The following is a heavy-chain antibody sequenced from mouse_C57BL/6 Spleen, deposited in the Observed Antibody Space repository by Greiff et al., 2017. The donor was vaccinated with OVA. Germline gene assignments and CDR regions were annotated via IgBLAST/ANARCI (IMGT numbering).Heavy chain of an antibody. J-gene: IGHJ2*01. CDR1: LSPFTDYY. V-gene: IGHV1-26*01. CDR2: INPNNGGT. Sequence: VHLPQSLPSLFPPVSSFPISFPSSLSPFTDYYMNFVQQSHGQSLEWIGDINPNNGGTSYNQKFKGKATLTVDKSSSTAYMELRSLTSEDSAVYYCARGDCDYWGQGTTLTVSS. CDR3: ARGDCDY.